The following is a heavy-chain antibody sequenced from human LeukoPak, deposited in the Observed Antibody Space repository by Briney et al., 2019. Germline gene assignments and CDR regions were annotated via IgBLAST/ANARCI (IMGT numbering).Heavy chain of an antibody. CDR3: ARGGYSYGSDY. CDR2: IYYTGSS. J-gene: IGHJ4*02. Sequence: PSETLSLTCTVSAGSIRSYHWTWIRQPPGKGLEWIGYIYYTGSSNYNPSLKSRVTMSVDTSKSQFSLKLSSVAAADTAVYYCARGGYSYGSDYWGQGTLVTVSS. CDR1: AGSIRSYH. D-gene: IGHD5-18*01. V-gene: IGHV4-59*01.